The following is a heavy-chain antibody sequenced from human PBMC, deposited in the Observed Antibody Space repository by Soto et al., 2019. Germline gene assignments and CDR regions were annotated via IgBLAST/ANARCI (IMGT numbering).Heavy chain of an antibody. D-gene: IGHD2-21*02. J-gene: IGHJ3*01. CDR2: ISGSGART. Sequence: ESGGDLVQPGGSLTLSCVVSGLTFSSFGLTWVRQAPGKGLEWVSAISGSGARTEYADSVKGRFTISRDNSRNPLYLQMTSMRAEDTAVYFCGSDPNGDHIGALDFRGQGKMVTVSS. V-gene: IGHV3-23*01. CDR3: GSDPNGDHIGALDF. CDR1: GLTFSSFG.